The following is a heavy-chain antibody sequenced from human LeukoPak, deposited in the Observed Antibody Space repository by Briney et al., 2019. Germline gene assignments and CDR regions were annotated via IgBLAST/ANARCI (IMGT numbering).Heavy chain of an antibody. CDR1: GYTFTDYY. J-gene: IGHJ4*02. V-gene: IGHV1-2*02. Sequence: ASVKVSCKASGYTFTDYYMHWVRQAPGQGLEWMGWINPNSGGTNYAQKFQGRVTMTRDTSISTAYMELSRLRSDDTAVYYCARDRGFYCSSTSCYLFDNWGQGTLVTVSS. CDR3: ARDRGFYCSSTSCYLFDN. D-gene: IGHD2-2*01. CDR2: INPNSGGT.